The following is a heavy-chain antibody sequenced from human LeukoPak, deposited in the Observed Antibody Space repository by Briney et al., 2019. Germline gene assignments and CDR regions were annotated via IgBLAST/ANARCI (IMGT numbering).Heavy chain of an antibody. D-gene: IGHD6-6*01. V-gene: IGHV1-69*13. Sequence: VASVKVSCKASGGTFSSYAISWVRQAPGQGLEWMGGIIPIFGTANYAQKFQGRVTITADESTSTAYTELSSLRSEDTAVYYCAREGGAARPHGYYYYGMDVWGQGTTVTVSS. CDR2: IIPIFGTA. CDR3: AREGGAARPHGYYYYGMDV. CDR1: GGTFSSYA. J-gene: IGHJ6*02.